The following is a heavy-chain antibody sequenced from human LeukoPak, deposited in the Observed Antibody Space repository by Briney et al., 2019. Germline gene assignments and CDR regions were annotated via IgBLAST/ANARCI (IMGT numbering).Heavy chain of an antibody. D-gene: IGHD6-13*01. Sequence: GALRLFCSGSCLKVKDFYLSLIRQAPREGPELVSYISSDSETIHYADSVKGRFTVSRDNANSTLFLQMNNLRPGDTGMYYCARMRSSSYHKYWGQGTLVTVSS. CDR3: ARMRSSSYHKY. CDR2: ISSDSETI. J-gene: IGHJ4*02. V-gene: IGHV3-11*01. CDR1: CLKVKDFY.